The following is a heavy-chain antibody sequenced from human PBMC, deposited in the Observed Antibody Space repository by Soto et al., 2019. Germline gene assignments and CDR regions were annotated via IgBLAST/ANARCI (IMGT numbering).Heavy chain of an antibody. CDR1: GFTFSSYA. V-gene: IGHV3-23*01. J-gene: IGHJ6*02. CDR2: ISGSGGST. Sequence: PGGSLRLSCAASGFTFSSYAMSWVRQAPGKGLEWVSAISGSGGSTYYADSVKGRFTISRDNSKNTLYLQMNSLRAEDTAVYYCAKLMTTVNYYYYGMDVWGQGTTVTVSS. CDR3: AKLMTTVNYYYYGMDV. D-gene: IGHD4-17*01.